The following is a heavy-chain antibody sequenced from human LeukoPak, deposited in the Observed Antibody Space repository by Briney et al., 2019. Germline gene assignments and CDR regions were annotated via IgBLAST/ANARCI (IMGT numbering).Heavy chain of an antibody. D-gene: IGHD3-10*01. CDR3: ARDLRITMVRGVVLDY. Sequence: ASVKVSCKASGYTFTSYYMHWVRQAPGQGLEWMGIINPSGGSTSYAQKFQGRVTMTRDTSTSTVYMELSSLRSEDTAVYYCARDLRITMVRGVVLDYWGQGTLVTVSS. CDR2: INPSGGST. V-gene: IGHV1-46*01. CDR1: GYTFTSYY. J-gene: IGHJ4*02.